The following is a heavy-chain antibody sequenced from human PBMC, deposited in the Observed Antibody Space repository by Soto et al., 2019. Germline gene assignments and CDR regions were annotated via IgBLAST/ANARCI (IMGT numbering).Heavy chain of an antibody. CDR3: ERDVVTDDIKRGVRDWFDT. V-gene: IGHV4-34*01. CDR1: GGSFSGYY. J-gene: IGHJ5*02. Sequence: SETLSLTCAVYGGSFSGYYWSWIRQPPGKGLEWIGEINHSGSTNYNPSLKSRVTISVDTSKNQFSLKLSSVTAADTAVYYCERDVVTDDIKRGVRDWFDTWGQGTLVTVSS. D-gene: IGHD2-2*02. CDR2: INHSGST.